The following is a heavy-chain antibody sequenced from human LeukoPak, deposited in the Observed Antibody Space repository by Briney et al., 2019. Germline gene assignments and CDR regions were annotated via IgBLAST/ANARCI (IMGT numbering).Heavy chain of an antibody. CDR3: ARIWGEGSSWYEITATREYFDY. J-gene: IGHJ4*02. Sequence: PSQTLSLTCTVSGGSISSGDYYWSWIRQPPGKGLEWIGYIYYSGSTYYNPYLKSRVTISVDTSKNQFSLKLSSVTAADTAVYYCARIWGEGSSWYEITATREYFDYWGQGTLVTVSS. CDR1: GGSISSGDYY. D-gene: IGHD6-13*01. CDR2: IYYSGST. V-gene: IGHV4-30-4*01.